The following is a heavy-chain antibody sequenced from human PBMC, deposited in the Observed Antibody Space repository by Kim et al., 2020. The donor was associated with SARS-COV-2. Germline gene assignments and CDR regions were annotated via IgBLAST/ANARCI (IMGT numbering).Heavy chain of an antibody. CDR1: GGSISSYY. Sequence: SETLSLTCTVSGGSISSYYWSWIRQPPGKGLEWIGYIYYSGSTNYNPSLKSRVTISEETPKNKSSLKRDSLPAADTAVYYCARETYDILTGYWYFDLWGRGTLVTVSS. CDR3: ARETYDILTGYWYFDL. D-gene: IGHD3-9*01. J-gene: IGHJ2*01. V-gene: IGHV4-59*01. CDR2: IYYSGST.